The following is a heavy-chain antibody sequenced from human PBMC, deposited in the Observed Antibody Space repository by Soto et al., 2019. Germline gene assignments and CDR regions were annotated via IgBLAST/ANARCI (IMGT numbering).Heavy chain of an antibody. CDR3: ARLWGQVVFRYYFDY. J-gene: IGHJ4*02. V-gene: IGHV3-7*01. Sequence: PGGSLRLSCAASGFTFSSYWMSWVRQAPGKGLEWVANIKQDGSEKYYVDSVKGRFTISRDNAKNSLYLQMNSLRAEDTAVYYCARLWGQVVFRYYFDYWGQGTLVTVSS. CDR1: GFTFSSYW. CDR2: IKQDGSEK. D-gene: IGHD2-15*01.